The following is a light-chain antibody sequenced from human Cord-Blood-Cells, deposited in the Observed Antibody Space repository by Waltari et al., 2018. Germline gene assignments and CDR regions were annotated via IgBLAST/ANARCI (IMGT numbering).Light chain of an antibody. CDR3: QQYYSTPFT. V-gene: IGKV4-1*01. CDR2: WAS. CDR1: QSVLYSSNNKTY. Sequence: DIVMTQSPDSLAVSLGERATINCTSSQSVLYSSNNKTYLAWYKQKPGQPPKLLIYWASTRKSGVPDRFSGSGSGTDFTLTISSLQAEDVAVYYCQQYYSTPFTFGPGTKVDIK. J-gene: IGKJ3*01.